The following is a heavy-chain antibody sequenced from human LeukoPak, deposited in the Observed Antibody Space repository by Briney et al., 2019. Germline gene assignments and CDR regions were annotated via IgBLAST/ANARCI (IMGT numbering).Heavy chain of an antibody. CDR3: ARGNTAMVRKSVFYYYYYMDV. CDR2: INTDGSST. V-gene: IGHV3-74*01. CDR1: GFTFSSYW. D-gene: IGHD5-18*01. Sequence: GGSLRLSCAASGFTFSSYWMHWVRQAPGKGLVWVSRINTDGSSTSYADSVKGRFTISRDNAKNTLYLQMNSLRAEDTAVYYCARGNTAMVRKSVFYYYYYMDVWGKGTTVTVSS. J-gene: IGHJ6*03.